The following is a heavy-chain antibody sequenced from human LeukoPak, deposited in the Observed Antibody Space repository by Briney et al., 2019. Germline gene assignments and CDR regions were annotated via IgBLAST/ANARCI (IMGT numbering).Heavy chain of an antibody. J-gene: IGHJ4*02. V-gene: IGHV3-66*01. CDR2: IYSGGST. CDR1: GFTVSSNY. CDR3: AGEPNYASGLF. Sequence: GGSLRLSCAASGFTVSSNYMNWVRQAPGKGLEWVSVIYSGGSTYYADSVKGRFTISRDNSKNTLYLQTNSLRAEDTAVYYCAGEPNYASGLFWGQGTLVTVSS. D-gene: IGHD3-10*01.